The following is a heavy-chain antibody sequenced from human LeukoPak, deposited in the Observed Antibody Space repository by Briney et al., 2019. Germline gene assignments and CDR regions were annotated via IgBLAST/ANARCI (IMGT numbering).Heavy chain of an antibody. D-gene: IGHD3-16*01. J-gene: IGHJ4*02. CDR1: GFTFTNNW. Sequence: GGSLRLSCAASGFTFTNNWMTWVRQAPGKGLEWVANIKADGSDKYYVDSVKGRFTISRDNTKNSVYLQMNSLGAEDTAVYYCARDYDWGQGTLVTVSS. V-gene: IGHV3-7*04. CDR3: ARDYD. CDR2: IKADGSDK.